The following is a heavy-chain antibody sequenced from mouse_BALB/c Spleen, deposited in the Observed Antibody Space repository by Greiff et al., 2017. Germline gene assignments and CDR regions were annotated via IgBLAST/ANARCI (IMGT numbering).Heavy chain of an antibody. CDR3: ARHEGWFLFDY. D-gene: IGHD2-3*01. V-gene: IGHV5-6*01. CDR2: ISSGGSYT. CDR1: GFTFSSYG. Sequence: EVKLMESGGDLVKPGGSLKLSCAASGFTFSSYGMSWVRQTPDKRLEWVATISSGGSYTYYPDSVKGRFTISRDNAKNTLYLQMSSLKSEDTAMYYCARHEGWFLFDYWGQGTTLTVSS. J-gene: IGHJ2*01.